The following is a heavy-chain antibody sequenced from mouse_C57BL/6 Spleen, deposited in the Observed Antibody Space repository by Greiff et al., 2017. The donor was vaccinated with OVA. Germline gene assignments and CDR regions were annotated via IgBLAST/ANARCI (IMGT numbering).Heavy chain of an antibody. CDR3: AREGVITTVVEDYAMDY. CDR1: GYSFTGYY. Sequence: EVQLQESGPELVKPGASVKISCKASGYSFTGYYMNWVTQSPEKSLEWIGEINPSTGGTTYNQKFKAKATLTVDKSSSTAYMQLKSLTSEDSAVYYCAREGVITTVVEDYAMDYWGQGTSVTVSS. D-gene: IGHD1-1*01. J-gene: IGHJ4*01. CDR2: INPSTGGT. V-gene: IGHV1-42*01.